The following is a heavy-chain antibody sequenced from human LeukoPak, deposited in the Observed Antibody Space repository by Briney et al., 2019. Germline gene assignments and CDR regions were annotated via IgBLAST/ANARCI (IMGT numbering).Heavy chain of an antibody. Sequence: GESLKISCKGSGYSFTSYWIGWVRQMPGKGLEWMGIIYPGDSDTRDSRSFQGQVTISADKSISTAYLQWSSLKASDTAMYYCARRYCSSTSCLFDYWGQGTLVTVSS. D-gene: IGHD2-2*01. CDR1: GYSFTSYW. V-gene: IGHV5-51*01. CDR2: IYPGDSDT. J-gene: IGHJ4*02. CDR3: ARRYCSSTSCLFDY.